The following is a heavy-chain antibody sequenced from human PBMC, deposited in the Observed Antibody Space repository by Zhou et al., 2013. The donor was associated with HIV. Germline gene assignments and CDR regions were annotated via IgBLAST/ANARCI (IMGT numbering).Heavy chain of an antibody. Sequence: QVQLVQSGTEITKPGSSVKVSCKASGGTFRSFAISWVRQVPGQGLEWMGGVIPIFSTTNYTQKFQARVTITTDEFSNTAYMDLSSLRSEDTAVYYCARGRHVKDYSNYGVDYWGQGTLVTVSS. D-gene: IGHD4-4*01. CDR2: VIPIFSTT. V-gene: IGHV1-69*05. CDR3: ARGRHVKDYSNYGVDY. CDR1: GGTFRSFA. J-gene: IGHJ4*02.